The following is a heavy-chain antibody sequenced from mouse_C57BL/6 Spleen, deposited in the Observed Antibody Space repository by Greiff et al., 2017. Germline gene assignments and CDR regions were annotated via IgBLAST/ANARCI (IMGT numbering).Heavy chain of an antibody. CDR2: IYPGDGDT. CDR3: AREGVPYDFFDY. CDR1: GYAFSSYW. V-gene: IGHV1-80*01. J-gene: IGHJ2*01. Sequence: VQLQQSGAELVKPGASVKISCKASGYAFSSYWMNWVKQRPGKGLEWIGQIYPGDGDTNYNGKFKGKATLTADKSSSTAYMQLSSLTSEDSAVYFCAREGVPYDFFDYWGQGTTLTVSS. D-gene: IGHD2-14*01.